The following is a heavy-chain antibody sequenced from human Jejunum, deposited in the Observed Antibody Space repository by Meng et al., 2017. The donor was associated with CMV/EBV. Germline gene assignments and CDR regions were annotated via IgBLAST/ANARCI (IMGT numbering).Heavy chain of an antibody. CDR3: ARVEVGITSGDY. J-gene: IGHJ4*02. CDR2: ISAYNGNT. D-gene: IGHD1-26*01. Sequence: GHLVPFGGELKKPGYQVQVSFKASGYTCTNYGITWVRQAPGQGLEWMGWISAYNGNTNYTQTLQGRLTMTTDTSTSTAYMELRSLRSDDTAVYYCARVEVGITSGDYWGQGTLVTVSS. V-gene: IGHV1-18*01. CDR1: GYTCTNYG.